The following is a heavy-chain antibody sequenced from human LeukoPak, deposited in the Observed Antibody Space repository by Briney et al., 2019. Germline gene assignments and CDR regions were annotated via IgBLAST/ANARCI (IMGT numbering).Heavy chain of an antibody. J-gene: IGHJ4*02. CDR2: VHLSGAS. CDR3: ARESGAFSPFGF. Sequence: SETLSLTCAVSGGSILSTNWWSWVRQPPGKGLEWIGEVHLSGASNYNPSLKSRVSMSIDKSRNHLSLELTSVTAADTAIYYCARESGAFSPFGFRGQGTLVTVSS. V-gene: IGHV4-4*02. D-gene: IGHD1-26*01. CDR1: GGSILSTNW.